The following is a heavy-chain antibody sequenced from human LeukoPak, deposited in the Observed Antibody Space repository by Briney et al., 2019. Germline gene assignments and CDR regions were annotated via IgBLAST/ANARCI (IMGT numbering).Heavy chain of an antibody. V-gene: IGHV1-2*02. CDR3: AREPSSSYDSSGYYGY. CDR1: GYTFTGYY. J-gene: IGHJ4*02. D-gene: IGHD3-22*01. CDR2: INPNSGGT. Sequence: ASVKVSCKASGYTFTGYYMHWVRQAPGQGLEWMGWINPNSGGTNYAQKFQGRVTMTRDTSISTAYMELSRLRSDDTAVYYCAREPSSSYDSSGYYGYWGQGTLVTVSS.